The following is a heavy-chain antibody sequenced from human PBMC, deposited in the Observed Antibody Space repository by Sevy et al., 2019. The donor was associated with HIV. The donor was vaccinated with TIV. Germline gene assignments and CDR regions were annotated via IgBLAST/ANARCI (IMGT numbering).Heavy chain of an antibody. CDR2: ILYDGTEK. CDR3: ARPTGGSYPEYFQH. CDR1: GFTFSTYA. V-gene: IGHV3-33*01. Sequence: GGSLRLSCAASGFTFSTYAMHWVRQAPGKGLEWVALILYDGTEKYYADSVKGQFTVSRDNSKNTLYLQMNSLRAEDTAVYYCARPTGGSYPEYFQHWGQGTLVTVSS. D-gene: IGHD1-26*01. J-gene: IGHJ1*01.